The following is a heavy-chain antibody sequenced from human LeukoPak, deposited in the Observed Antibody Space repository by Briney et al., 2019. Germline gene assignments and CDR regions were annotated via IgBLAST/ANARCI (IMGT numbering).Heavy chain of an antibody. D-gene: IGHD3-10*01. V-gene: IGHV3-7*01. Sequence: GGSLRLSCAASGFTFSSYWMSWVRRAPGKGLEWVANIKQDGSEKYYVDSVKGRFTISRDNAKNSLYLQVNSLRAEDTAVYYCAREAYYYGSGSWENSYGTGYFDYWGQGTLVTVSS. CDR1: GFTFSSYW. CDR2: IKQDGSEK. CDR3: AREAYYYGSGSWENSYGTGYFDY. J-gene: IGHJ4*02.